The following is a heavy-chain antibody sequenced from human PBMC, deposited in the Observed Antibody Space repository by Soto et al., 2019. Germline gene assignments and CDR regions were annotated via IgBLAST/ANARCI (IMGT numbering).Heavy chain of an antibody. CDR2: IWYDGSNK. CDR1: GFTFSSYC. V-gene: IGHV3-33*01. CDR3: ARARSRDWLHP. J-gene: IGHJ5*02. Sequence: LSLCCAASGFTFSSYCMHWVRQAPGKGLEWVAVIWYDGSNKYYADSVKGRFTISRDNSKNTLYLQMNSLRAEDTAVFYCARARSRDWLHPWGPGLLVPVSS.